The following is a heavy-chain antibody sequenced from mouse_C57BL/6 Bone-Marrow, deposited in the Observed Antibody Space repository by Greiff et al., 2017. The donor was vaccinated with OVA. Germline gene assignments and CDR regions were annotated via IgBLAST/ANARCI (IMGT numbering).Heavy chain of an antibody. CDR1: GYTFTSYD. CDR3: ARSTLWLRRGFDY. Sequence: QVHVKQSGPELVKPGASVKLSCKASGYTFTSYDINWVKQRPGPGLEWIRWIYPRDGSTNYNEKFKGKATLTVDTSSSTAYMELHSLTSEDSAVYFCARSTLWLRRGFDYWGQGTTLTVSS. J-gene: IGHJ2*01. D-gene: IGHD2-2*01. CDR2: IYPRDGST. V-gene: IGHV1-85*01.